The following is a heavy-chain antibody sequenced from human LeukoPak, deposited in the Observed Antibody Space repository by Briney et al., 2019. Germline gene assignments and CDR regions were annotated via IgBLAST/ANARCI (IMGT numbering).Heavy chain of an antibody. CDR3: ASTYYYDSSGYYYLDY. V-gene: IGHV1-69*05. J-gene: IGHJ4*02. CDR2: IIPIFGTA. CDR1: GGTFSSYA. Sequence: GASVKVSCKASGGTFSSYAISWVRQARGQGLEWMGRIIPIFGTANYAQKFQGRVTITTDESTSTAYMELSSLRSEDTAVYYCASTYYYDSSGYYYLDYWGQGTLVTVSS. D-gene: IGHD3-22*01.